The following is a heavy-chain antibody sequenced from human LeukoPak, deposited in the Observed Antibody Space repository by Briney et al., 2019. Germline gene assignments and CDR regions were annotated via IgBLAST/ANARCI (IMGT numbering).Heavy chain of an antibody. D-gene: IGHD2-2*01. V-gene: IGHV4-34*01. CDR2: INHSGST. CDR3: ARQRRLCSSTTCYLDFDS. Sequence: SETLSLTCAVYGGSFSGYYWSWIRQPPGKGLEWIGEINHSGSTNYNPSLKSRVTMSVDTPKNQFSLKLSSVTAADTAVYYCARQRRLCSSTTCYLDFDSWGQGTLVTVSS. CDR1: GGSFSGYY. J-gene: IGHJ5*01.